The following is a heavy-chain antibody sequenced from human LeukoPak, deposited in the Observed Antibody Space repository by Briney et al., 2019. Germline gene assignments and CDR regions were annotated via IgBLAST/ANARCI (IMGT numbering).Heavy chain of an antibody. Sequence: GGSLRLSCAASGFTFSNYWMNWVRQAPGKGLEWVGNIKPDGSEKYYVDSVKGRFTISRDNGKNSVYLQMNSLRAEDTAVYYCARGGTIHWVEDYWGQGTLVTVSS. D-gene: IGHD2-21*01. CDR1: GFTFSNYW. V-gene: IGHV3-7*05. J-gene: IGHJ4*02. CDR3: ARGGTIHWVEDY. CDR2: IKPDGSEK.